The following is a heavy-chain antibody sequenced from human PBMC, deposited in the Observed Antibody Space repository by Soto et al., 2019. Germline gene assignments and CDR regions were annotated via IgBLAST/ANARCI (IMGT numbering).Heavy chain of an antibody. CDR1: GFTFSSYG. CDR3: ARDGGYSSSWYGGVGYYYYYYGMDV. J-gene: IGHJ6*02. V-gene: IGHV3-33*01. D-gene: IGHD6-13*01. Sequence: GGSLRLSCAASGFTFSSYGMHWVRQAPGKGLEWVAVIWYDGSNKYYADSVKGRFTISRDNSKNTLYLQMNSLRAEDTAVYYCARDGGYSSSWYGGVGYYYYYYGMDVWGQGTTVTVSS. CDR2: IWYDGSNK.